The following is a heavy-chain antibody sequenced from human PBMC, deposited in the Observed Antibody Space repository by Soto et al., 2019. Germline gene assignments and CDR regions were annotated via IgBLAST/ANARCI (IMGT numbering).Heavy chain of an antibody. CDR1: GGSISGRDYY. V-gene: IGHV4-39*01. Sequence: QLQLQESGPGLVEPSETLSLTCTVSGGSISGRDYYWAWLRQPPGKGLAWLGTISRTGTAYYNPSRRSPVTRAVDTSKNQFLLNRHTVSAADTAVYFCADMRGQWRPRDWGQGTLVTVSS. J-gene: IGHJ4*02. D-gene: IGHD6-19*01. CDR3: ADMRGQWRPRD. CDR2: ISRTGTA.